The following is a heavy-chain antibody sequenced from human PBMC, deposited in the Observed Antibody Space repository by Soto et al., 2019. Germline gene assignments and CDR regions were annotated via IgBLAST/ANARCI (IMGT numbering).Heavy chain of an antibody. CDR1: GFTVSNSF. CDR3: VRDFLGVNASWFGFDI. Sequence: DVQLVQSGGDLVQPGGSLRLSCAASGFTVSNSFMSWVRQAPGEGLEWVSIIKNSAGTDYADSVRGRFIISTDNSKNTVYLQMSSLRVEVTAVYYCVRDFLGVNASWFGFDIWGQGTKVTVSS. V-gene: IGHV3-66*01. CDR2: IKNSAGT. J-gene: IGHJ3*02. D-gene: IGHD2-8*01.